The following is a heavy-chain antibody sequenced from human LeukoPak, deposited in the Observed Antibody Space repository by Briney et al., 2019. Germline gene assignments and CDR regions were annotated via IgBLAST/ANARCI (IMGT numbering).Heavy chain of an antibody. CDR1: GGTFSSYA. CDR2: IIPTFGTA. CDR3: ARNRDGYNYFWFDP. V-gene: IGHV1-69*01. J-gene: IGHJ5*02. D-gene: IGHD5-24*01. Sequence: SVKVSCKASGGTFSSYAISWVRQAPGQGREWMGGIIPTFGTANYAQKFQGRVTITADESTSTAYMELSSLRSEDTAVYYCARNRDGYNYFWFDPWGQGTLVTVSS.